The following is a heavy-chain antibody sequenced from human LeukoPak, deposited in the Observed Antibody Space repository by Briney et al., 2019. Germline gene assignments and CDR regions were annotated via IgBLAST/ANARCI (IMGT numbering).Heavy chain of an antibody. V-gene: IGHV1-2*02. CDR3: AKAPKQLWSY. CDR1: GYTFIGYY. CDR2: INPNSGGT. D-gene: IGHD5-18*01. J-gene: IGHJ4*02. Sequence: APVKVSSKASGYTFIGYYMHWVRQAPGQGLGWMGWINPNSGGTNYAQKFQGRVTMTRDTSISTAYMELSRLRSDDTAVYYCAKAPKQLWSYWGQGTLVTVSS.